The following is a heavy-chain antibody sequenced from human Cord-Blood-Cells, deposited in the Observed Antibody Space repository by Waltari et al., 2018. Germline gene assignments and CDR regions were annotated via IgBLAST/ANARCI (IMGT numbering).Heavy chain of an antibody. V-gene: IGHV1-2*02. D-gene: IGHD7-27*01. CDR3: AVSNWGEDGYVDL. CDR2: INPNRGGK. Sequence: QVQLVQSGAEVKKPGASVKVSCKASGYTFTGYYMHWVRQAPGQGLERMGWINPNRGGKNYAQNLQGSVTMTRDTSISTAYMELSRLRSDDTAVYYCAVSNWGEDGYVDLWGRGTLVTVSS. J-gene: IGHJ2*01. CDR1: GYTFTGYY.